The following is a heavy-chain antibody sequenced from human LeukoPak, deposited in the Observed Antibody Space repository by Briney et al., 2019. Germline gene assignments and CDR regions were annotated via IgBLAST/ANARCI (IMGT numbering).Heavy chain of an antibody. J-gene: IGHJ5*02. CDR1: GYTFVSHF. D-gene: IGHD2-8*01. CDR2: INPTTGTT. V-gene: IGHV1-46*01. CDR3: ARTKVYAVPWGRFDP. Sequence: ASVRVSCKASGYTFVSHFVHWVRQAPGQGLEWMGIINPTTGTTAYAQRFQDRVTLTRDMSTSTFFMELSSLRSEDTALYYCARTKVYAVPWGRFDPWGQGTLVTVSS.